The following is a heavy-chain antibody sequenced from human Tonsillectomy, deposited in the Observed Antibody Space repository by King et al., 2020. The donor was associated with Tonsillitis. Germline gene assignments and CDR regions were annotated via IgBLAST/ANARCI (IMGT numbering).Heavy chain of an antibody. J-gene: IGHJ4*02. CDR3: ARDVPQRIVGYGNYGFGGLDY. D-gene: IGHD4-11*01. V-gene: IGHV3-11*05. CDR1: GFNFSDYY. CDR2: ISSSSSYP. Sequence: VQLVESGGGLVKPGGSLRLSCAASGFNFSDYYMSWIRQAPGKGLEWVSYISSSSSYPNYADSVKGRFTISRDKPKNSLYLQRNSLRADDTADYYCARDVPQRIVGYGNYGFGGLDYGGQGTLVTVSS.